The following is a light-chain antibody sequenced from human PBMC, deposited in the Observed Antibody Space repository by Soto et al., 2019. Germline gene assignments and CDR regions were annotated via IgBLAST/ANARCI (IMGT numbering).Light chain of an antibody. Sequence: EIVLTQSPGTLSLSPGERATLSCRASQTVRSNYLAWYQQKPGQAPRLVIYGASSRATAIPDRFSGSGSGTDFTLTISRLDPEDFAVFYCQQYGGSPSFGQGTKLEIK. CDR1: QTVRSNY. CDR2: GAS. V-gene: IGKV3-20*01. J-gene: IGKJ2*01. CDR3: QQYGGSPS.